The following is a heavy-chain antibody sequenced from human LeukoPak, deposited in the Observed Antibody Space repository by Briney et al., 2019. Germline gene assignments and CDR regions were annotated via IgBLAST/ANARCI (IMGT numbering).Heavy chain of an antibody. CDR2: IRSKANSYAT. V-gene: IGHV3-73*01. Sequence: PGGSLRLPCAASGFTFSGSAMHWVRQASGKGLEWVGRIRSKANSYATAYAASVKGRFTISRDDSKNTAYLQMNSLKTEDTAVYYCARDGPLGRGDYWGQGTLVTVSS. CDR3: ARDGPLGRGDY. J-gene: IGHJ4*02. D-gene: IGHD7-27*01. CDR1: GFTFSGSA.